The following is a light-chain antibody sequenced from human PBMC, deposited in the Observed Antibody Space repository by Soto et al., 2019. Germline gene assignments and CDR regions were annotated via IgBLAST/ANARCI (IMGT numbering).Light chain of an antibody. CDR2: AAS. Sequence: IQMTHSPSSLSASVGDRVTITCLASQGISNYLAWYQQKPGKVPKLLIYAASTLQSGVPSRFSGSGSGTDFTLTISSLQPEDVATYYCQKYNSAPRTFGQGTKVDIK. CDR1: QGISNY. CDR3: QKYNSAPRT. J-gene: IGKJ1*01. V-gene: IGKV1-27*01.